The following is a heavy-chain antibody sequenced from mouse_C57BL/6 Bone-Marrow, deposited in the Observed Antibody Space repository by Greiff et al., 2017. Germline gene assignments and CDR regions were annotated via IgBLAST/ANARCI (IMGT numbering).Heavy chain of an antibody. V-gene: IGHV3-1*01. CDR2: IRYSGST. Sequence: EVMLVESGPGMVKPSQSLSLTCTVTGYSITSGYDWHWIRHFPGNKLEWMGYIRYSGSTNYNPSLKSRISITHDTSKNHFFLKLNSVTTEDTATYYCARAGDYDYARDYWGQGTSVTVSS. CDR1: GYSITSGYD. D-gene: IGHD2-4*01. J-gene: IGHJ4*01. CDR3: ARAGDYDYARDY.